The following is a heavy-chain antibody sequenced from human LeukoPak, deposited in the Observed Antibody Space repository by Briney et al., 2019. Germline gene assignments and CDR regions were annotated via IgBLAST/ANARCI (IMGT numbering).Heavy chain of an antibody. Sequence: SETLSLTCTVSGGSISSSSYYWSWIRQPPGKGLEWIGYIYYSGSTYYNPSLKSRVTISVDTSKNQFSLKLSSVTAADTAVYYCARGVAATRFAFNYWGQGTLVTVSS. D-gene: IGHD2-15*01. CDR3: ARGVAATRFAFNY. V-gene: IGHV4-30-4*01. CDR2: IYYSGST. CDR1: GGSISSSSYY. J-gene: IGHJ4*02.